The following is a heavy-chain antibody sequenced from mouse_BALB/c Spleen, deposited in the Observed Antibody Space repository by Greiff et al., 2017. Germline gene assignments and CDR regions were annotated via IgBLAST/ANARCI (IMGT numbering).Heavy chain of an antibody. CDR1: GFTFSSYT. D-gene: IGHD1-1*01. CDR3: ARSWYYGSSYWYFDV. CDR2: ISSGGGNT. V-gene: IGHV5-9*03. Sequence: EVQRVESGGGLVKPGGSLKLSCAASGFTFSSYTMSWVRQTPEKRLEWVATISSGGGNTYYPDSVKGRFTISRDNAKNNLYLQMSSLRSEDTALYYCARSWYYGSSYWYFDVWGAGTTVTVSS. J-gene: IGHJ1*01.